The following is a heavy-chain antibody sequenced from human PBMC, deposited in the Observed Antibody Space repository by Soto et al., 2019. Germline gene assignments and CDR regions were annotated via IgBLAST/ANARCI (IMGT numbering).Heavy chain of an antibody. V-gene: IGHV1-69*01. CDR2: IIPLTETP. D-gene: IGHD1-1*01. J-gene: IGHJ4*02. Sequence: QVQVVQSGAEVKKPGSSVKVSCKASGGTFSNYAISWVRQAPGHGLEWVGGIIPLTETPVYAQTVQGRLTITADEITSAAYMELSSLRSDDTAVYYWALSNRNSWTCDFWGQGTLVTVSS. CDR1: GGTFSNYA. CDR3: ALSNRNSWTCDF.